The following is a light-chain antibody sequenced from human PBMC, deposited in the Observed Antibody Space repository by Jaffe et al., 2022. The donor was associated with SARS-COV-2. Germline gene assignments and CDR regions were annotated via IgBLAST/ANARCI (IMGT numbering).Light chain of an antibody. J-gene: IGKJ1*01. Sequence: DIQMTQSPSSLSASVGDRVTITCRASQNINIYLNWYLQKPGKAPKLLIYAASSLQSGVPSRFSGSGSGTDFTFTISSLQPEDFATYYCQQSYNTPRTFGQGTKVEAK. CDR2: AAS. V-gene: IGKV1-39*01. CDR3: QQSYNTPRT. CDR1: QNINIY.